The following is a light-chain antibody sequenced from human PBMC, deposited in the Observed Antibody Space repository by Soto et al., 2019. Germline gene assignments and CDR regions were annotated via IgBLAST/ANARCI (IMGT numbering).Light chain of an antibody. CDR2: GNT. CDR3: QSYDSSLNGVV. CDR1: SSNIGAGYD. V-gene: IGLV1-40*01. J-gene: IGLJ2*01. Sequence: QSVLTQPPSVSGAPGQRVTISCTGSSSNIGAGYDVHWYQQLPGTAPKLLIYGNTNRPSGVPDRFSGSKSGTSASLAITGLQADDEADYYCQSYDSSLNGVVFGGRTQLTVL.